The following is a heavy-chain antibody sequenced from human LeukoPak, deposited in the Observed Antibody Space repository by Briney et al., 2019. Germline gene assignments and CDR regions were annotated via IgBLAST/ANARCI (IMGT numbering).Heavy chain of an antibody. CDR2: IYHSGST. V-gene: IGHV4-30-2*01. CDR1: GGSISSGGYS. D-gene: IGHD3-16*01. Sequence: SETLSLTCAVSGGSISSGGYSWSWIRQPPGKGLEWIGYIYHSGSTYYNPSLKSRVTISVDRSKNQFSLKLCSVTAADTAVYYCARGGGAYYYGMDVWGQGTTVTVSS. CDR3: ARGGGAYYYGMDV. J-gene: IGHJ6*02.